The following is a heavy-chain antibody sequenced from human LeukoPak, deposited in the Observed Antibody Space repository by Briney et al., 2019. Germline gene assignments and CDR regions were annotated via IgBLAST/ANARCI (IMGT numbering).Heavy chain of an antibody. CDR3: ARDSNYDFWSGNYMDV. CDR2: IYCSGST. J-gene: IGHJ6*03. D-gene: IGHD3-3*01. Sequence: SQTLSLTCTVSGGSISSGGYYWRWIPQHPGKGLEWIGYIYCSGSTYYNPSLKSRVTISVDTSKNQFSLKLSSVTTADTAVYYCARDSNYDFWSGNYMDVWGKGTTVTVSS. CDR1: GGSISSGGYY. V-gene: IGHV4-31*03.